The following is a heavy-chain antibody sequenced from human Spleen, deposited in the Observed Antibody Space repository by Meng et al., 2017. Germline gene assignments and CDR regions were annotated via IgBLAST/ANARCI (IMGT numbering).Heavy chain of an antibody. CDR3: AGTTMTPDSDY. D-gene: IGHD4-17*01. V-gene: IGHV3-11*04. CDR2: ISSSGSTI. CDR1: GFPFHDYY. J-gene: IGHJ4*02. Sequence: VQPVGSVGGVVQAGGSQRLPSAAAGFPFHDYYLSWIRQAPGKGLEWVAYISSSGSTIYYADSVKGRFTISRDNAKNTVYLQMNSLRVEDTAVYYCAGTTMTPDSDYWGQGTLVTVSS.